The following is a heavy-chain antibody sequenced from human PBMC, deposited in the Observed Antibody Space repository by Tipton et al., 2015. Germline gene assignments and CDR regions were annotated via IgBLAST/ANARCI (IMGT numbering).Heavy chain of an antibody. CDR3: ARGAQHSTWS. V-gene: IGHV4-38-2*01. CDR1: AYSISSDYY. J-gene: IGHJ5*02. D-gene: IGHD6-13*01. CDR2: ISHSGNT. Sequence: GLVKPSETLSLTCAVSAYSISSDYYWGWIRQPPGKGLEWIGSISHSGNTYYNPSLKSRVTMSRDTSKNQFSLKLSSVTPDDTAMYYCARGAQHSTWSWGQGTLVTVSS.